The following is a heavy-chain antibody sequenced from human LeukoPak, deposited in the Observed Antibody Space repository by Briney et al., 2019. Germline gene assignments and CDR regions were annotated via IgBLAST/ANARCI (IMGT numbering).Heavy chain of an antibody. Sequence: GGSLRLSCAASGFTFSTYAMSWVRQARGKGLEWVSAIRGSGDSTYYANSVKGRFTISRDNTKNTLYLQMNSLRAEDTAIYYCAKATPIAAAGYFDFWGQGTLVTVSS. D-gene: IGHD6-13*01. CDR2: IRGSGDST. CDR3: AKATPIAAAGYFDF. V-gene: IGHV3-23*01. CDR1: GFTFSTYA. J-gene: IGHJ4*02.